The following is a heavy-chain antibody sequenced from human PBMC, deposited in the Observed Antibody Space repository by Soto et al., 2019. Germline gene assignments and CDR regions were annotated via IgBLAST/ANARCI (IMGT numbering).Heavy chain of an antibody. CDR3: AKGNYRGNIYAYDY. V-gene: IGHV4-38-2*01. Sequence: SETLSLTCAVSGYFISNGYHWGWIRQSPVRGLEWIGSVYHSGTTYYSPSLKRRVTISVDTSKNQFSLRLSSVTTADTAVYYCAKGNYRGNIYAYDYWGQGTQVTVSS. CDR1: GYFISNGYH. J-gene: IGHJ4*02. D-gene: IGHD3-16*02. CDR2: VYHSGTT.